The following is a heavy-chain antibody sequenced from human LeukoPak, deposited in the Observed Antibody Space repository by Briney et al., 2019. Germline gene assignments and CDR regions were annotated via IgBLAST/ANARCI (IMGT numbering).Heavy chain of an antibody. CDR3: ARRYSGSYYLDY. CDR1: GYTFTSYG. Sequence: RASVKVSCMASGYTFTSYGISWVRPAPGQGLEWMGWISAYNGNTNYAQKLQGRVTMTTDTSTSTAYVELRSLRSDDTAVYYCARRYSGSYYLDYWGQGTLVTVSS. V-gene: IGHV1-18*01. D-gene: IGHD1-26*01. CDR2: ISAYNGNT. J-gene: IGHJ4*02.